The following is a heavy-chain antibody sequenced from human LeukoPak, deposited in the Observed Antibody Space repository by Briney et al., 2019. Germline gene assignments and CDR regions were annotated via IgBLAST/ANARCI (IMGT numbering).Heavy chain of an antibody. CDR1: GFTFSSYS. V-gene: IGHV3-21*01. J-gene: IGHJ4*02. CDR3: ARAKSSSGYDLHY. Sequence: GGSLRLSCAASGFTFSSYSMNWGRQAPGKGLEWVSSISSSTSYIYYADSVKGRFTISRDNSKNTLYLQMNSLTTEDTAVYYCARAKSSSGYDLHYWGQGTLVTVSS. CDR2: ISSSTSYI. D-gene: IGHD3-22*01.